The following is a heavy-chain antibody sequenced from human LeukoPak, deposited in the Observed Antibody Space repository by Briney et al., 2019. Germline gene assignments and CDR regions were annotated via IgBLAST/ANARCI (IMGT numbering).Heavy chain of an antibody. CDR2: IYPSGGST. D-gene: IGHD3-22*01. V-gene: IGHV1-46*01. CDR3: ARKVPNDSSGYYYRGQFDP. CDR1: GYTFTSYY. Sequence: ASVKVSCKASGYTFTSYYIHWVRQAPGQGLEWMGIIYPSGGSTTYAQKFQGRVTMTRDMSTSTVYMELSSLRSEDTAVYYCARKVPNDSSGYYYRGQFDPWGQGTLVTVSS. J-gene: IGHJ5*02.